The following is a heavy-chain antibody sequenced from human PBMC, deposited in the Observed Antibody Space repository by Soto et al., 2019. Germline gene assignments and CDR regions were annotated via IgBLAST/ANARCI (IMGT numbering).Heavy chain of an antibody. Sequence: SETLSLTCTVSGGSVSSGSYYWSWIRQPPGKGLEWIGYIYYSGSTNYNPSLKSRVTISVDTSKNQFSLKLSSVTAADTAVYYCASYYCSSTSCRPRAFDIWAKGQWSPSPQ. CDR1: GGSVSSGSYY. CDR2: IYYSGST. CDR3: ASYYCSSTSCRPRAFDI. V-gene: IGHV4-61*01. J-gene: IGHJ3*02. D-gene: IGHD2-2*01.